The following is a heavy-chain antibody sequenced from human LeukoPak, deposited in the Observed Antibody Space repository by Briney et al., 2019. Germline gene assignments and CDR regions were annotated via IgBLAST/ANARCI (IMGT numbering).Heavy chain of an antibody. Sequence: PSVKVSCKASGGTFSSYAISWLRQAPGQGLEWMGGIIPIFGTANYAQKFQGRVTITADESTSTAYMELSSLRSEDTAVYYCATLGCSSTSCYTEDPRGVDYWGQGTLVTVSS. V-gene: IGHV1-69*13. D-gene: IGHD2-2*02. J-gene: IGHJ4*02. CDR3: ATLGCSSTSCYTEDPRGVDY. CDR1: GGTFSSYA. CDR2: IIPIFGTA.